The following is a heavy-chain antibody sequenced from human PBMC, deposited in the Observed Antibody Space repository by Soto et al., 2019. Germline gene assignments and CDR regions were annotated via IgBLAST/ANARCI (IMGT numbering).Heavy chain of an antibody. CDR2: IFPGDSDT. Sequence: GESLKISCKGSGYSFTSYWIGWVRQMPGKGLEWMGFIFPGDSDTRYSPSFQGQVTISADNSISTAYLQWSSLKASDTAMYYCARQKMITFGGVIVNPSHDTFDIWGQGTMVTVSS. V-gene: IGHV5-51*01. J-gene: IGHJ3*02. D-gene: IGHD3-16*02. CDR3: ARQKMITFGGVIVNPSHDTFDI. CDR1: GYSFTSYW.